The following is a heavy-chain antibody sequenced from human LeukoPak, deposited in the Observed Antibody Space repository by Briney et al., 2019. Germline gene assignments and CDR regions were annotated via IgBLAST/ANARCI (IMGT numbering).Heavy chain of an antibody. V-gene: IGHV4-39*01. CDR3: ARSDLYYFDY. Sequence: SETLSLTCTVSGGSISSSSYYWGWIRQPPGKGLEWIGSIYYSGSTHYNPSLKSRVTISVDTSKNQFSLKLSSVTAADTAVYYCARSDLYYFDYWGQGTLVTVSS. CDR1: GGSISSSSYY. CDR2: IYYSGST. J-gene: IGHJ4*02.